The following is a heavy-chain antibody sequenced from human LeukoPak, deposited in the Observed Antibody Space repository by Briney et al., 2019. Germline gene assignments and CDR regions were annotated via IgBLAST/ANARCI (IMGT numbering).Heavy chain of an antibody. J-gene: IGHJ6*03. CDR2: ISYDGSNK. Sequence: AGGSLRLSCAASGFTFSSYGMHWVRQAPGKGLEWVAVISYDGSNKYYADSVKGRFTISRDNSKNTLYLQMNSLRAEDTAVYYCAKDCTTMVRGVIYYYYYYYMDVWGKGTTVTVSS. V-gene: IGHV3-30*18. CDR3: AKDCTTMVRGVIYYYYYYYMDV. D-gene: IGHD3-10*01. CDR1: GFTFSSYG.